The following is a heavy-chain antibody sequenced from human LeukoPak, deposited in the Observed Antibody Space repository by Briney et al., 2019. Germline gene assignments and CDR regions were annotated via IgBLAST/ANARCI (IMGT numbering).Heavy chain of an antibody. V-gene: IGHV3-53*01. CDR2: IYTGGST. CDR3: ARQGYCSGGTCLLFDY. CDR1: GFTVSRNY. Sequence: GGSLRLSCAASGFTVSRNYMSWVRQAPGKGLEWVSVIYTGGSTYYADSVKGRFTISRDNSKNTLYLQMNSLRVEDTAVYYCARQGYCSGGTCLLFDYWGQGTLVTVSS. D-gene: IGHD2-15*01. J-gene: IGHJ4*02.